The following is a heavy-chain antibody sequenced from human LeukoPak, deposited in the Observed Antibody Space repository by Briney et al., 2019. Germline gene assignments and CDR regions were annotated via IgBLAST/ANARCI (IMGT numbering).Heavy chain of an antibody. CDR2: IRSKANSYAT. CDR3: TRPATMVRGRGYGMDV. Sequence: QAGGSLRLSCAASGFTFSGSAMHWVRQASGKGLEWVGRIRSKANSYATAYAASVKGRFTISRDDSKNTAYLQMNSPKTEDTAVYYCTRPATMVRGRGYGMDVWGQGTTVTVSS. J-gene: IGHJ6*02. CDR1: GFTFSGSA. D-gene: IGHD3-10*01. V-gene: IGHV3-73*01.